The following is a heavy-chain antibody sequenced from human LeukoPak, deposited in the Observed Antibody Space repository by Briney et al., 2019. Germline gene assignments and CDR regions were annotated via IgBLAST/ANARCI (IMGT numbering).Heavy chain of an antibody. CDR3: ARRYYDGSGYYPYYFDY. CDR1: GYSFTSYW. CDR2: IYPGDSDT. Sequence: GESLKISCKGSGYSFTSYWIGWVRQMPGKGLEWMGIIYPGDSDTRYSPSFQGQVTISADKSISTAYLQWSSLKASDTAMYYCARRYYDGSGYYPYYFDYWGQGTLVTVSS. D-gene: IGHD3-22*01. J-gene: IGHJ4*02. V-gene: IGHV5-51*01.